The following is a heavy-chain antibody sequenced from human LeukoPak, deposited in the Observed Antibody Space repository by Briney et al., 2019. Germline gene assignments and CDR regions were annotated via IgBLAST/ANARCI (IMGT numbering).Heavy chain of an antibody. D-gene: IGHD6-13*01. V-gene: IGHV4-34*01. CDR3: ASWAAGATRLYFDY. CDR1: GGSFSGYY. Sequence: PSETLSLTCAVYGGSFSGYYWSWIRQPPGKGLKWIGEINHSGSTNYNPSLKSRVTISVDTSKNQFSLKLSSVTAADTAVYYCASWAAGATRLYFDYWGQGTLVTVSS. CDR2: INHSGST. J-gene: IGHJ4*02.